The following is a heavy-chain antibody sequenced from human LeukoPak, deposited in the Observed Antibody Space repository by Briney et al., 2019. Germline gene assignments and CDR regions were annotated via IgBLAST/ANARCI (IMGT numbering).Heavy chain of an antibody. V-gene: IGHV3-23*01. D-gene: IGHD5-18*01. CDR3: AKDHGYSYDAFDI. CDR1: GFTFSTYA. CDR2: ISGSGGST. Sequence: GGSLRLSCAASGFTFSTYAMSWVRQAPGKGLEWVSAISGSGGSTYYADSVKGRFTISRDNSKNTLYLQMNSLRAEDTAVYYCAKDHGYSYDAFDIWGQGTMVTVPS. J-gene: IGHJ3*02.